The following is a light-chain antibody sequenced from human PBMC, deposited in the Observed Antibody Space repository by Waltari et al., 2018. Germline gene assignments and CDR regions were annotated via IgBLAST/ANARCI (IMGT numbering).Light chain of an antibody. CDR2: DAS. J-gene: IGKJ5*01. Sequence: ELVLTQSPGTLSLSPGERATLSCRASQSVGSFLAWYHQNPGQAPRLLIYDASNRATGIPARFSGSGSGTDFTLTISSLEPEDFAVYYCQQRSNWPRITFGQGTRLEI. CDR3: QQRSNWPRIT. V-gene: IGKV3-11*01. CDR1: QSVGSF.